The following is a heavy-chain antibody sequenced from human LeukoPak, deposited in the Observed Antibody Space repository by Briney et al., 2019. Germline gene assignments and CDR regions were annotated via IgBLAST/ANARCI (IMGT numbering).Heavy chain of an antibody. CDR2: IGASGGST. D-gene: IGHD3-9*01. J-gene: IGHJ4*02. V-gene: IGHV3-23*01. CDR3: AKAEGYDILTGLDY. CDR1: GFTFSSCA. Sequence: GRSLRLSCATSGFTFSSCAMSWVRQAPGKGLEWVSGIGASGGSTYYADSVKGRFTISRDNSKNTLYLQMNSLRTEDAAVYYCAKAEGYDILTGLDYWGQGTLVTVST.